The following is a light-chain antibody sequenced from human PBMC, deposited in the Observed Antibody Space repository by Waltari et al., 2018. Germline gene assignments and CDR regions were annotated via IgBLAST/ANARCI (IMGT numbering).Light chain of an antibody. J-gene: IGKJ4*01. V-gene: IGKV3-11*01. Sequence: EIVLTQSPATLSLSPGERATLSCRASQSGSIYLAWYQQKPGQAPRLLIYDASNRATGVPARFSGSGSGTDFTLNISSLEPEDFAVYYCQQRSNWPLTFGGGTKVEIK. CDR1: QSGSIY. CDR3: QQRSNWPLT. CDR2: DAS.